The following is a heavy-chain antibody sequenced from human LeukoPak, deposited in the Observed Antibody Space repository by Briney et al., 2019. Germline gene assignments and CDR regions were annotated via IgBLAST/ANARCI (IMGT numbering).Heavy chain of an antibody. CDR3: ARDITITSDNALDI. CDR2: IDLNNGVT. D-gene: IGHD3-10*01. CDR1: GFTFTDYH. J-gene: IGHJ3*02. V-gene: IGHV1-2*02. Sequence: GASVKVSCKTSGFTFTDYHIHWVRQAPGQGLECMGWIDLNNGVTNYAQNFQGRVTMTRDTSPTTAYMELRSLRSDDTAVYFCARDITITSDNALDIWGQGTMLTVSS.